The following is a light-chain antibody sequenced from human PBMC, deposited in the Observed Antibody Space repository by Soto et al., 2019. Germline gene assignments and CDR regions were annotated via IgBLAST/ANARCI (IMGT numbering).Light chain of an antibody. V-gene: IGKV3-15*01. CDR1: QSVSSN. J-gene: IGKJ2*01. CDR3: QKYKNLTPET. CDR2: GAS. Sequence: EIVMTQSPATLSVSPGERATLSCRASQSVSSNLAWYQQKPGQAPRLLIYGASTRVTGIPARFSGSGSVTEVTLTISSLQSEDFAVYYWQKYKNLTPETFGHGTKLEIK.